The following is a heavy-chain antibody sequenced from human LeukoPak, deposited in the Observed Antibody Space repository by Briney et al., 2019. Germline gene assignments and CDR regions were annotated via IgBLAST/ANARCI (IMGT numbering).Heavy chain of an antibody. CDR3: ARDSFDYYGSGSYDQYYYYGMDV. J-gene: IGHJ6*02. Sequence: GGSLRLSCTASGFTFSTYTMNWVRQAPGKGLEWVSSISSSSSYIYYADSVKGRFTISRDNAKNSLYLQMNSLRAEDTAVYYCARDSFDYYGSGSYDQYYYYGMDVWGQGTTVTVSS. D-gene: IGHD3-10*01. CDR2: ISSSSSYI. V-gene: IGHV3-21*01. CDR1: GFTFSTYT.